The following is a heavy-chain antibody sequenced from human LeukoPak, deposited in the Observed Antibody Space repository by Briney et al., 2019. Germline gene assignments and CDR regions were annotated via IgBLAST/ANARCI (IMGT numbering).Heavy chain of an antibody. V-gene: IGHV3-7*01. Sequence: PGGSLRLSCAASGFTFSSYWMSWVREAPGKGLEWVANIKQDGSEKYYVDSVKGRFTISRDNAKNSLYLQMNSLRAEDTAVYYCTRGRSGVGFDYWGQGTLVTVSS. CDR3: TRGRSGVGFDY. CDR1: GFTFSSYW. D-gene: IGHD3-10*01. CDR2: IKQDGSEK. J-gene: IGHJ4*02.